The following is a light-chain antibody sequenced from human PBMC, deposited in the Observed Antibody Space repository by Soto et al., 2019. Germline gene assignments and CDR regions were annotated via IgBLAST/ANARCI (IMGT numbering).Light chain of an antibody. CDR2: WAS. V-gene: IGKV4-1*01. CDR3: QQYFSTPVT. J-gene: IGKJ1*01. CDR1: QSVLYSSNNKNY. Sequence: DIMMTQSPDSLAVSLGERATINCKSSQSVLYSSNNKNYLAWYQQKPGKPPKLLIYWASTRESGVPDRFSGSGSGTDFTLTISSLQAEDVAVYYCQQYFSTPVTFGQGTKVEIK.